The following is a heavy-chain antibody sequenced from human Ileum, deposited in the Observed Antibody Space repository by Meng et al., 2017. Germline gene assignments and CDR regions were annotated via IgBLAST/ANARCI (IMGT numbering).Heavy chain of an antibody. D-gene: IGHD3-10*01. CDR1: GGDINSGSYY. V-gene: IGHV4-31*03. CDR2: IYYSGTT. CDR3: ARGSSWLGNYRLLNFFDF. J-gene: IGHJ4*02. Sequence: QVQLQESGPGLVKPSQTLYLTCTVAGGDINSGSYYCNLIRQVPEKGLEWIGFIYYSGTTFYNPSLKSRLSMSLDTSKNPFSLNLTSATAADTAIYFCARGSSWLGNYRLLNFFDFWGQGALVTVSS.